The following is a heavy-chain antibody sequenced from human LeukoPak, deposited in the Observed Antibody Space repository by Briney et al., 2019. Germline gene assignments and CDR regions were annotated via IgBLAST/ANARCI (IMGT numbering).Heavy chain of an antibody. CDR3: AKARDGVVVAGTYFDY. Sequence: GGSLRLSCAASGFTFDDYAMHWVRQAPGKGLEWVSGISWNSGSIGYADSVKGRFTISRDNAKNSLYLQMNSLRAEDTALYYCAKARDGVVVAGTYFDYWGQGTLVTVSS. D-gene: IGHD6-19*01. V-gene: IGHV3-9*01. J-gene: IGHJ4*02. CDR2: ISWNSGSI. CDR1: GFTFDDYA.